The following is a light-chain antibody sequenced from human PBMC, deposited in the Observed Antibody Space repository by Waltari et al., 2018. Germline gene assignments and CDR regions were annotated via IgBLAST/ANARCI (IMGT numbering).Light chain of an antibody. CDR1: QSVGSSS. Sequence: EIVLTQSPGTASLYPGERVTLSGRAGQSVGSSSLAGYQQKPGQAPRLVIYRASRRATGSPDGVSGSGSGTDFSRNISRLEPEDLAVYYCQQHGTLPATFGQGTKVEIK. J-gene: IGKJ1*01. V-gene: IGKV3-20*01. CDR2: RAS. CDR3: QQHGTLPAT.